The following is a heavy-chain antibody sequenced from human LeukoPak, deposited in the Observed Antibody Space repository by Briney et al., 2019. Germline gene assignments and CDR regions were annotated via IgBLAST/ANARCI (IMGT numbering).Heavy chain of an antibody. CDR3: ASRLGSGWYDY. Sequence: GGSLRLSCAASGFTVSNSVMSWVRQAPVKGLEWVSVIYQGDSTYYADSVQGRFTISRDNSENTMYLQMNSLRADDTALYCCASRLGSGWYDYWGQGTLVTVSS. CDR2: IYQGDST. CDR1: GFTVSNSV. D-gene: IGHD6-19*01. J-gene: IGHJ4*02. V-gene: IGHV3-66*01.